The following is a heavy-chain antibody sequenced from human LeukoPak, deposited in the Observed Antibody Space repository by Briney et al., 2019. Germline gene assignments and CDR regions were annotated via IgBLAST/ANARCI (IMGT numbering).Heavy chain of an antibody. CDR1: GFTFSSYS. CDR2: ISSSSSTI. D-gene: IGHD1-26*01. V-gene: IGHV3-48*01. CDR3: ARDSEGYNGNYPSSHAFDI. Sequence: GGSLRLSCAASGFTFSSYSMNWVRQAPGKGLEWVSYISSSSSTIYYADSVKGRFTISRDNAKNSLYLQMNSLRAEDTAVYYCARDSEGYNGNYPSSHAFDIWGQGTEVTVSS. J-gene: IGHJ3*02.